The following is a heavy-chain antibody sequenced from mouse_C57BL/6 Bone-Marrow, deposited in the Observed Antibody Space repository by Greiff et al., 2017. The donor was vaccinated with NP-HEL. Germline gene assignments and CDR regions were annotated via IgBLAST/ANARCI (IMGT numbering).Heavy chain of an antibody. Sequence: QVQLKQPGAELVKPGASVKMSCKASGYTFTSYWITWVKQRPGQGLEWIGDIYPGSGSTNYNEKFKSKATLTVDTSSSTAYMQLSSLTSEDTAVYYCARRHCDWVAYWGQGTLVTVSA. CDR2: IYPGSGST. J-gene: IGHJ3*01. D-gene: IGHD3-1*01. V-gene: IGHV1-55*01. CDR1: GYTFTSYW. CDR3: ARRHCDWVAY.